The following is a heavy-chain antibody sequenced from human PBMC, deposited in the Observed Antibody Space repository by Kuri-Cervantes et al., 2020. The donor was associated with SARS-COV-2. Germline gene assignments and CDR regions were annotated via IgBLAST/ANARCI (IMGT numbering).Heavy chain of an antibody. CDR1: RFNFSTTD. Sequence: GESLKISCVASRFNFSTTDMHWVRQAPGKGLEWVTFISSDGKNKKCMASGKGRFTISRDNAKNSLYLQMNSLRAEDTAVYYCARDSAGYYYDSSGYYSLYYYGMDVWGQGTTVTVSS. D-gene: IGHD3-22*01. CDR2: ISSDGKNK. V-gene: IGHV3-30*03. CDR3: ARDSAGYYYDSSGYYSLYYYGMDV. J-gene: IGHJ6*02.